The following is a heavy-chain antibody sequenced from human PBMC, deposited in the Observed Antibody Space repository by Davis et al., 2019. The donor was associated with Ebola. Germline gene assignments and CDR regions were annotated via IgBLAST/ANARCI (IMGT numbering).Heavy chain of an antibody. D-gene: IGHD3-22*01. CDR2: IYYSGST. J-gene: IGHJ6*03. CDR3: ARDLRYDTSGSDYYFYMDV. V-gene: IGHV4-31*03. Sequence: PSETLSLTCTVSGGSISRGGSYWSWVRQVPGKGLEWIGYIYYSGSTSYKPSPKSRVTISLDTSKNQFSLNLRSVTAADTAVYYCARDLRYDTSGSDYYFYMDVWGKGTTVTVSS. CDR1: GGSISRGGSY.